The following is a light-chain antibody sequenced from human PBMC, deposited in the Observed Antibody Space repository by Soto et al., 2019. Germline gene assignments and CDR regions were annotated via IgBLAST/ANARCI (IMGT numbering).Light chain of an antibody. CDR3: QQYGTSPPLT. J-gene: IGKJ4*01. CDR2: DAS. CDR1: QSVSSNY. Sequence: IVLTQSPGTLSLSPGERATLSCRASQSVSSNYLAWYQQKPGQAPRLLIYDASSRATGIPDRFSGSGSATDFTLTISRLEPEDFAVYYCQQYGTSPPLTCGGGTKVEIK. V-gene: IGKV3-20*01.